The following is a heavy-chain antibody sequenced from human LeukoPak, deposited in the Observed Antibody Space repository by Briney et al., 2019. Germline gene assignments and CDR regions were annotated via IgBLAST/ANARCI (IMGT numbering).Heavy chain of an antibody. D-gene: IGHD3-22*01. J-gene: IGHJ1*01. CDR2: IIPILGIA. CDR3: ARGPHYDSSGYYSFQH. Sequence: SVKVSCKASGGTFTSYTISWVRQAPGQGLEWMGRIIPILGIANYAQKFQGRVTITADKSTSTAYMELSSLRSEDTAVYYCARGPHYDSSGYYSFQHWGQGTLVTVSS. CDR1: GGTFTSYT. V-gene: IGHV1-69*02.